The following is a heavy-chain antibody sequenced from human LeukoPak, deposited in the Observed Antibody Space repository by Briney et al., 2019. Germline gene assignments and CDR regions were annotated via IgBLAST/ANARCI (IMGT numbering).Heavy chain of an antibody. Sequence: PSETLSLTCTVSGGSVSSGSYCWSWIRQPPGKGLEWIGYIYYSGSTNYNPSLKSRVTISVDTSKNQFSLKLSSVTAADTAVYYCARDSCGGGSCYPGYWGQGTLVTVSS. J-gene: IGHJ4*02. CDR1: GGSVSSGSYC. V-gene: IGHV4-61*01. CDR3: ARDSCGGGSCYPGY. CDR2: IYYSGST. D-gene: IGHD2-15*01.